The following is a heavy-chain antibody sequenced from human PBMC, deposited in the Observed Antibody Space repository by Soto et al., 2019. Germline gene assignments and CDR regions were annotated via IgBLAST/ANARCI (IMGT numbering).Heavy chain of an antibody. Sequence: SVKVSCKASGDTFTNHAINWVRQAPGQGLEWMGSFIPLFGNANYAQTFQGRVTITADESMSTTYMELSSLRSEDTALYFCARAHCSSTTCSNWFDPWGQGTLVTVSS. CDR3: ARAHCSSTTCSNWFDP. V-gene: IGHV1-69*13. J-gene: IGHJ5*02. CDR1: GDTFTNHA. D-gene: IGHD2-2*01. CDR2: FIPLFGNA.